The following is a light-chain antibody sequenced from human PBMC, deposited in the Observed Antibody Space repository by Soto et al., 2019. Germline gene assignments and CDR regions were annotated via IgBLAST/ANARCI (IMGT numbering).Light chain of an antibody. CDR3: QQYGSSPVP. CDR1: QSVSSN. V-gene: IGKV3-20*01. Sequence: EIVLTQSPGTLSLSPGERATLSRRASQSVSSNLAWYQQKPGQAPRLLIYGASSRATGIPERFSGSGSGTDFTLTISRLEPEDFAVYYCQQYGSSPVPFGQVTRLEIK. CDR2: GAS. J-gene: IGKJ5*01.